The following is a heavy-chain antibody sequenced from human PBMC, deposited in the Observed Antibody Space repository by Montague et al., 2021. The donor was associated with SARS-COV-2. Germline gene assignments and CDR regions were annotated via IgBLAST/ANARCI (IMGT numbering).Heavy chain of an antibody. J-gene: IGHJ4*02. CDR3: ARGFARWLHFESYFDY. CDR1: GGSISSYY. D-gene: IGHD5-24*01. Sequence: SETLSLTCTVSGGSISSYYWSWIRQPPGKGLEWIGYVDHSGSTNYNPSLKSRVTISVDTSKNQFSLKLSSVTAADTAVYYCARGFARWLHFESYFDYWGQGTLVTVSS. CDR2: VDHSGST. V-gene: IGHV4-59*01.